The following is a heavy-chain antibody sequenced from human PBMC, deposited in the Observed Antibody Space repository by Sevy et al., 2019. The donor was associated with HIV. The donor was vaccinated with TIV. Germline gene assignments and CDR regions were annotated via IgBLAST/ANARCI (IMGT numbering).Heavy chain of an antibody. CDR3: EAITTAGRDY. Sequence: GGSLRLSCAASGFIFNSYVMSWVRQAPGKGLEWVSSIIGSGGYTYYADSVKGRFTISRDNSNNMLYLQMNSLRAEDTAVYYCEAITTAGRDYWGQGTLVTVSS. CDR2: IIGSGGYT. D-gene: IGHD1-1*01. CDR1: GFIFNSYV. J-gene: IGHJ4*02. V-gene: IGHV3-23*01.